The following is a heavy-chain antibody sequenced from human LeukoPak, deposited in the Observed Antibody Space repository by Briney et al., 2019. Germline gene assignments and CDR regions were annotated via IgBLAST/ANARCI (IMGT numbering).Heavy chain of an antibody. D-gene: IGHD3-3*01. CDR3: ARDLEWLVPEYYFDY. Sequence: GGSLRLSCAASGFTFSSYAMHWVRQAPGKGLEWVAVISYDGSNKYYADSVKGRFTISRDNSKNTLYLQMNSLRAEDTAVYCCARDLEWLVPEYYFDYWGQGTLVTVSS. CDR2: ISYDGSNK. V-gene: IGHV3-30-3*01. J-gene: IGHJ4*02. CDR1: GFTFSSYA.